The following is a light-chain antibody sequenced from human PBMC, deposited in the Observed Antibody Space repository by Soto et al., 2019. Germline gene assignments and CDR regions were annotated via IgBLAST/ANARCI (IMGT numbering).Light chain of an antibody. Sequence: EIVLTQSPGTLSLSPGARATLSCRASQSVSSSYLAWYQQKPGQAPRLLSYGASSRATGIPDRFSGSGSGTVFTLTISRLEPEDFAVYYWQQYGSSPEYTFGQVTKLAIK. CDR2: GAS. CDR1: QSVSSSY. CDR3: QQYGSSPEYT. V-gene: IGKV3-20*01. J-gene: IGKJ2*01.